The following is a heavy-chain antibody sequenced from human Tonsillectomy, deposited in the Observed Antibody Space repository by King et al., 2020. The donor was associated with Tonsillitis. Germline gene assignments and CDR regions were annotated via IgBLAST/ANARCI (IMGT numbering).Heavy chain of an antibody. V-gene: IGHV3-21*01. CDR1: GFTFSSYS. CDR2: ISSSSSYI. Sequence: VQLVESGGGLVKPGGSLRLSCAASGFTFSSYSMNWVRQAPGKGLEWVSSISSSSSYIYYADSVKGRFTISRDNAKNSLFLQMNSLRAEDTAVYYCAGEGRGMAAAGINPFFDYWGQGTLVTVSS. D-gene: IGHD6-13*01. CDR3: AGEGRGMAAAGINPFFDY. J-gene: IGHJ4*02.